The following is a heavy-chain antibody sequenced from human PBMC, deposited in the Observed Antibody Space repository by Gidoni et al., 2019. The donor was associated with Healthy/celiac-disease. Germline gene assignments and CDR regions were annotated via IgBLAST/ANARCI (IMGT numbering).Heavy chain of an antibody. D-gene: IGHD3-10*01. J-gene: IGHJ4*02. CDR1: GVTFSTAW. V-gene: IGHV3-15*01. CDR3: TTDPTIITMVRGVIPPDY. Sequence: EVQLVESGGGLVKTGGSLRLSCAASGVTFSTAWLSWVRQAPGNGLEWVGRIKSKTEGGTTDHAAPVKGRFTISRDDSKNTLYLQMNSLKTEDTAVYYCTTDPTIITMVRGVIPPDYWGQGTLVTVSS. CDR2: IKSKTEGGTT.